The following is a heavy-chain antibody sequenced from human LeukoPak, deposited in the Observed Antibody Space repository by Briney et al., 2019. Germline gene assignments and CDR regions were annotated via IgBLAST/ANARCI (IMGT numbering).Heavy chain of an antibody. CDR2: IYYSGST. V-gene: IGHV4-59*08. D-gene: IGHD4-17*01. J-gene: IGHJ4*02. Sequence: SETLSLTCSVSGGSISSDYWSWIRQPPGKGLEWIGDIYYSGSTNYNPSLKSRVTISEDTSKNQFSLKLSSVTAADTAVYYCARRGRTVTAHFDYWGQGTLVTVSS. CDR1: GGSISSDY. CDR3: ARRGRTVTAHFDY.